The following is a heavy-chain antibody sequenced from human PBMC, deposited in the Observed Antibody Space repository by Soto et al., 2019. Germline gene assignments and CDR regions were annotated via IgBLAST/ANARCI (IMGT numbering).Heavy chain of an antibody. CDR1: GYTFTSYY. CDR2: INPSGGST. J-gene: IGHJ4*02. D-gene: IGHD4-17*01. V-gene: IGHV1-46*01. Sequence: ASVKVSCKASGYTFTSYYMHWVRQAPGQGLEWMGIINPSGGSTRYAQKFQGRVTMTRDTSTSTVYMELSSLRSEDTAMYYCARESTAHETTVTAFFDYWGQGTLVTVSS. CDR3: ARESTAHETTVTAFFDY.